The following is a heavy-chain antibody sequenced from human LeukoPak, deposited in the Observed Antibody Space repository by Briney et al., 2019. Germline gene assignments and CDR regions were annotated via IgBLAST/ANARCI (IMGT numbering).Heavy chain of an antibody. CDR1: GYTFTGYY. J-gene: IGHJ4*02. Sequence: ASVKVSCKASGYTFTGYYMHWVRQAPGQGLEWMGWINPNRGGTDYAQKFQGRVTMTRDTSISTAYMELSRLSFDDTAVYFCAGRPDTSMVAIFDYWGQGTLVTISS. V-gene: IGHV1-2*02. D-gene: IGHD5-18*01. CDR2: INPNRGGT. CDR3: AGRPDTSMVAIFDY.